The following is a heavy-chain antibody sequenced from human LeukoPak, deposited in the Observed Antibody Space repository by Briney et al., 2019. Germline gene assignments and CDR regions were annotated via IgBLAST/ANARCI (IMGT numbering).Heavy chain of an antibody. CDR2: INPAGSDT. J-gene: IGHJ4*02. CDR1: GFSFNSYW. D-gene: IGHD2-15*01. V-gene: IGHV3-7*01. Sequence: PGGSLRLSCAASGFSFNSYWMTWVRQTPGRGLEWVANINPAGSDTYYVDPVKGRFTISRDNAKNLVYLQMNGLRAEDTAVYSCGRFGYVAAVDLWGQGTLVTV. CDR3: GRFGYVAAVDL.